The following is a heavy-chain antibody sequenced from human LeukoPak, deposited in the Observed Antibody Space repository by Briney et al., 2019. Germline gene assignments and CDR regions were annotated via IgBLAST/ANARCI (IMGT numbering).Heavy chain of an antibody. Sequence: PGGSLRLSCAASGFTFSSYWMSWVRQAPGKGLEWVANIKQDGSEKYYVDSVKGRFTISRDNAKNSLYLQMNSLRAEDTAVYYCASLHPLIAVAGTGLDYWGQGTLVTVSS. CDR2: IKQDGSEK. CDR3: ASLHPLIAVAGTGLDY. CDR1: GFTFSSYW. V-gene: IGHV3-7*01. J-gene: IGHJ4*02. D-gene: IGHD6-19*01.